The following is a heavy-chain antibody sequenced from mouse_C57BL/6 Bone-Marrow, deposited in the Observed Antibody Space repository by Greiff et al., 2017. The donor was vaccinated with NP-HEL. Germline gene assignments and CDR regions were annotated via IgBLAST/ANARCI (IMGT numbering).Heavy chain of an antibody. CDR2: IHPNSGST. V-gene: IGHV1-64*01. CDR1: GYTFTSYW. D-gene: IGHD2-5*01. Sequence: QVQLQQPGAELVKPGASVKLSCKASGYTFTSYWMHWVKQRPGQGLEWIGMIHPNSGSTNYNEKFKSKATLTVDKSSSTAYMQLSSLTSEDSAVYYCAREGTYYSNYWYFDVWGTGTTVTVSS. CDR3: AREGTYYSNYWYFDV. J-gene: IGHJ1*03.